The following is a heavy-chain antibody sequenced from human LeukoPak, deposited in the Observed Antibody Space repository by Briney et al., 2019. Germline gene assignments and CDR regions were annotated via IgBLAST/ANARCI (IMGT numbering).Heavy chain of an antibody. CDR3: AKVPWILQWTHYFDS. J-gene: IGHJ4*02. Sequence: PGGSLRLSCAASGFTFSSYAMTWVRQAPGKGLEWVSAISGSGDSTNYADSVKGRFTIARDNSKNTLSLQMNSLRAEDTAVYYCAKVPWILQWTHYFDSWGQGTLVTVSS. CDR1: GFTFSSYA. CDR2: ISGSGDST. V-gene: IGHV3-23*01. D-gene: IGHD5-18*01.